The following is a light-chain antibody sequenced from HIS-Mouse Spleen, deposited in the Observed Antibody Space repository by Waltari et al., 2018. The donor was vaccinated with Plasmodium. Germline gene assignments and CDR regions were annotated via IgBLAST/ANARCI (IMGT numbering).Light chain of an antibody. CDR3: QAWDSSTVV. CDR2: QDS. V-gene: IGLV3-1*01. J-gene: IGLJ2*01. Sequence: SYELTQPPSVSVSPGQTASITCSGDKLGDKYACWYEQKPGQSPVLVIYQDSKRPSGMPCRFSGSTSGNTATLTISGTQAMDEADYYCQAWDSSTVVFGGGTKLTVL. CDR1: KLGDKY.